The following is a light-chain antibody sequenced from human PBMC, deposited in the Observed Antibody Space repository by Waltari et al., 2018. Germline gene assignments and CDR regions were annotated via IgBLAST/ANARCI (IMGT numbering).Light chain of an antibody. CDR3: SSYGGRNNLL. CDR2: EVN. V-gene: IGLV2-8*01. J-gene: IGLJ3*02. CDR1: SSDIGGFSY. Sequence: QSALTQLPSPSGSPGQSVTIACTGTSSDIGGFSYDSWYQQNPGQAPNLLIYEVNKRPSGFPDRFSGSKSGNTASLTVAGLQAEDEAEYYCSSYGGRNNLLFGEGTKLTVL.